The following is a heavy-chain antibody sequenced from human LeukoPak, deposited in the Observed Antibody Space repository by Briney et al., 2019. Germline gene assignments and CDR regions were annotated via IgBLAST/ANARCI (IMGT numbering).Heavy chain of an antibody. V-gene: IGHV3-9*01. CDR2: ISWNSGSI. CDR3: AKDIVSGDRYYDILTGSESPFFYYFDY. CDR1: GFTFDDYA. Sequence: GGSLRLSCAASGFTFDDYAMHWVRQAPGRGLEWVSGISWNSGSIGYADSVKGRFTISRDNAKNSLYLQMNSLRAEDTALYYCAKDIVSGDRYYDILTGSESPFFYYFDYWGQGTLVTVSS. D-gene: IGHD3-9*01. J-gene: IGHJ4*02.